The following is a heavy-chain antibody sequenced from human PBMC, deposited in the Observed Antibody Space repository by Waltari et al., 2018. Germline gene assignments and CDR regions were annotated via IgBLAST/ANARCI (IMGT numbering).Heavy chain of an antibody. D-gene: IGHD6-6*01. CDR2: IYHSGST. CDR3: ARGYSSFLDY. CDR1: GYSISSGYH. Sequence: QVQLQESGPGLVKPSETLSLTCAVSGYSISSGYHWGWFRQPPGKGLEWIGSIYHSGSTYYNPSLKSRVTISVDTSKNQFSLKLSSVTAADTAVYYCARGYSSFLDYWGQGTLVTVSS. J-gene: IGHJ4*02. V-gene: IGHV4-38-2*01.